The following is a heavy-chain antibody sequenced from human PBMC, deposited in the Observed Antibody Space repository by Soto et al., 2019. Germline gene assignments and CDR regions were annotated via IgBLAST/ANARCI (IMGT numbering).Heavy chain of an antibody. CDR3: ASSRITMVRGVIYGMDV. CDR2: INPSGGST. Sequence: ASVKVSCKASGYTFTSYYMHWVRQVPGQGLEWMGIINPSGGSTSYAQKFQGRVTMTRDTSTSTVYMELSSLRSEDTAVYYCASSRITMVRGVIYGMDVWGQGTTVTVSS. J-gene: IGHJ6*02. D-gene: IGHD3-10*01. V-gene: IGHV1-46*01. CDR1: GYTFTSYY.